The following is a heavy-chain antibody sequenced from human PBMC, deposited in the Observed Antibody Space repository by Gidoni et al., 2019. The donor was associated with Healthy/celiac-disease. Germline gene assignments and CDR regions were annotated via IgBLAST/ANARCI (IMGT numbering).Heavy chain of an antibody. V-gene: IGHV4-34*01. Sequence: QVQLQQWGAGLLKPSETLSLTCAVYGGSFSGYYWSWIRQPPGKGLEWIGEINHSGSTNYNPSLKSRVTISVDTSKNQFSLKLSSVTAADTAVYYCARGWQDSSSWYRQGNWFDPWGQGTLVTVSS. CDR2: INHSGST. J-gene: IGHJ5*02. D-gene: IGHD6-13*01. CDR3: ARGWQDSSSWYRQGNWFDP. CDR1: GGSFSGYY.